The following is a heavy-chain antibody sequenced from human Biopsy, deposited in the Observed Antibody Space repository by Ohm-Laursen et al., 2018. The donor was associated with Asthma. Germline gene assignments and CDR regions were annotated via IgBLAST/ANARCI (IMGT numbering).Heavy chain of an antibody. CDR2: IHNSGNT. J-gene: IGHJ4*02. CDR1: GGSISSDY. V-gene: IGHV4-59*12. CDR3: ARCGGDCPIRGFDS. D-gene: IGHD2-21*02. Sequence: GTLSLTCTVSGGSISSDYWSWLRQSPGKGLEWIGYIHNSGNTNYNPSLKSRVTISLDTSKNHFSLRLSFVTAADTAVYYCARCGGDCPIRGFDSWGPGTLVTVSS.